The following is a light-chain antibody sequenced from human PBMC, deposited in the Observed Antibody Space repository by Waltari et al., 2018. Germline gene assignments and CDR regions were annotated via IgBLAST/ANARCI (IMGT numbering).Light chain of an antibody. CDR3: CSYAASVHWL. CDR1: SRDVGGYNY. Sequence: QSALTQPRSVSGSPGQSVTISCTGPSRDVGGYNYVSWYQQHPGRAPKLIIYDVDKRPSGVPDRFFGSKSGNTASLTISGLQADDESDFYCCSYAASVHWLFGGGTKVTVL. V-gene: IGLV2-11*01. CDR2: DVD. J-gene: IGLJ3*02.